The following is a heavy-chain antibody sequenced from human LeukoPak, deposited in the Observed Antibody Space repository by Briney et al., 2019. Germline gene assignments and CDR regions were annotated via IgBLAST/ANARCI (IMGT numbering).Heavy chain of an antibody. CDR3: AREAASSWYPAAFDI. D-gene: IGHD6-13*01. J-gene: IGHJ3*02. V-gene: IGHV3-64*01. Sequence: PGGSLRLSCAASGFTFSNYTMHWVRQAPGKGLEYVSAISANGASTYHANSVKGRFTISRDNSKNTLYLQMGSLRPEDMAVYHCAREAASSWYPAAFDIWGQGTMVTVSS. CDR1: GFTFSNYT. CDR2: ISANGAST.